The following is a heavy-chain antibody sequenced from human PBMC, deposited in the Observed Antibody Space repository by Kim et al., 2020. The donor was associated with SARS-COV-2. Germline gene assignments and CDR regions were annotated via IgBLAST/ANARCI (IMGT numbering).Heavy chain of an antibody. V-gene: IGHV3-30*09. CDR3: TRENYFGSGSGDYFDY. CDR2: ISSDGTNK. Sequence: GGSLRLSCAASGFTFSDFAIHWVRQAPGKGLEWLAIISSDGTNKYYADSVRGRFAISRDNSKNTVYLQMNSLRSEATAVYYCTRENYFGSGSGDYFDYLGQGTLVTVSS. CDR1: GFTFSDFA. J-gene: IGHJ4*02. D-gene: IGHD3-10*01.